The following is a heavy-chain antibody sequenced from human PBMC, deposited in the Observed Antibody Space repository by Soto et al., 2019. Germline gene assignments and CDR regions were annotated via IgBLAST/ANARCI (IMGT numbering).Heavy chain of an antibody. J-gene: IGHJ6*02. CDR3: TRISGYLYNYYGMDV. CDR2: IRSKANSYAT. Sequence: GGSLRLSCAASGLTFIGSAIHWVLQASGKGLEWVGRIRSKANSYATAYAASVKGRFTISRDDSKNTAYLQMNSLKTEDTAVYYCTRISGYLYNYYGMDVWGQGTTVTVSS. V-gene: IGHV3-73*01. CDR1: GLTFIGSA. D-gene: IGHD5-12*01.